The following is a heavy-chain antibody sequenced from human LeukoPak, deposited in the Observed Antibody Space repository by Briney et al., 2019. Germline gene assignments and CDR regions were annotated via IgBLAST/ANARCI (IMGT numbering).Heavy chain of an antibody. CDR2: IYYSGNT. J-gene: IGHJ3*02. CDR1: GGSISSSSYY. Sequence: PSETLSLTCTVSGGSISSSSYYWGWIRQPPGKGLEWIGNIYYSGNTYFDPSLTSRVTISVDTSKNQFSLKLSSVTAADTAVYYCARSITMILVGARVAFDIWGQGTMVTVSP. CDR3: ARSITMILVGARVAFDI. V-gene: IGHV4-39*07. D-gene: IGHD3-22*01.